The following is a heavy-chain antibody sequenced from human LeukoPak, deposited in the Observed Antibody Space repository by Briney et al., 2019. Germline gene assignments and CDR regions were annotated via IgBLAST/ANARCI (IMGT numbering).Heavy chain of an antibody. V-gene: IGHV1-8*01. CDR3: ARGRSDYDISTCYYGNNWFDP. D-gene: IGHD3-9*01. CDR2: MNPNSGNT. CDR1: GYTFTRYD. J-gene: IGHJ5*02. Sequence: ASVKVSCKASGYTFTRYDINWVRQATGQGLEWMGWMNPNSGNTGYAQKFQGRVTMTRNTSISTAYMELSSLRSEDTAVYYFARGRSDYDISTCYYGNNWFDPWGQGTLVTVSS.